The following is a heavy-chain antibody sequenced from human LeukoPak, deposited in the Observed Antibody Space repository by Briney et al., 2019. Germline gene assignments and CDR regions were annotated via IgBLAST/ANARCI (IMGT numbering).Heavy chain of an antibody. V-gene: IGHV3-30*03. CDR1: GFSFSSFG. CDR3: ARDNGNKYYFDY. Sequence: GGSLRLSCAASGFSFSSFGIHWVRQAPGKALEWVAVISSDGADKYYADSVKGRFTISRDNSKNTLYLQMNSLRAEDTAVYYCARDNGNKYYFDYWGQGTLVTVSS. J-gene: IGHJ4*02. CDR2: ISSDGADK. D-gene: IGHD2-8*01.